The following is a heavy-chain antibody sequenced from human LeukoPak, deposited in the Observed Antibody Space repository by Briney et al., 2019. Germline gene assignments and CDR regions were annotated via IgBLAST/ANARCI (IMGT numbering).Heavy chain of an antibody. J-gene: IGHJ3*02. CDR1: GFTFSNYE. CDR2: ISRSGDTI. CDR3: AQGMVTRSFDI. V-gene: IGHV3-48*03. D-gene: IGHD2-21*02. Sequence: GGSLRLSCAGSGFTFSNYEMNWVRQAPGKGLEWVSYISRSGDTIEYADSVKGRFTISRDNAKNSLYLQMNSLRTEDTAVYYCAQGMVTRSFDIWGHGTMVTVSS.